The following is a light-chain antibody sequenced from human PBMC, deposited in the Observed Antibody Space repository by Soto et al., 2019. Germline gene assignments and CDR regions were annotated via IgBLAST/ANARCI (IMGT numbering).Light chain of an antibody. CDR1: SSNVGNHY. CDR3: GAWDRSLSAGV. Sequence: QSVLTQPPSVSAAPGQKVSISCSGSSSNVGNHYVSWYQQFPGTAPKLLIYENNKRPSGVPDRFSGSKSGTSATLGITGLQTGDEAEYYCGAWDRSLSAGVFGGGTKVTVL. V-gene: IGLV1-51*02. J-gene: IGLJ3*02. CDR2: ENN.